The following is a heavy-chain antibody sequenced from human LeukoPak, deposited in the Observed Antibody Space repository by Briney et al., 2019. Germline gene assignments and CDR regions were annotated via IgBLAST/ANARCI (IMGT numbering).Heavy chain of an antibody. CDR2: ISYDGSNK. CDR1: GFTFSSYG. Sequence: GRSLRLSCAASGFTFSSYGMHWVRQAPGKGLEWVAVISYDGSNKYYADSVKGRFTISRDNSKNTLYLQMNSLRAEDTAVYYCANGYYYNILTGYYKDHDKSFDYWGQGTLVTVSS. D-gene: IGHD3-9*01. J-gene: IGHJ4*02. V-gene: IGHV3-30*18. CDR3: ANGYYYNILTGYYKDHDKSFDY.